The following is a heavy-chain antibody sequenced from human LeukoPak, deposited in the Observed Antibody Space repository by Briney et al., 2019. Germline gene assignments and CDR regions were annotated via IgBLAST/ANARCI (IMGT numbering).Heavy chain of an antibody. V-gene: IGHV3-23*01. CDR1: GFTFSSHA. D-gene: IGHD6-13*01. CDR2: ISGSGGST. Sequence: GGSLRLSCAASGFTFSSHAMSWVRQAPGQELEWGSAISGSGGSTYYADSVKGRFNISRDNSKNTLYLQMNSLRAEDPAVYYCAKGPYSSSWYDYWGQGTLVTVSS. J-gene: IGHJ4*02. CDR3: AKGPYSSSWYDY.